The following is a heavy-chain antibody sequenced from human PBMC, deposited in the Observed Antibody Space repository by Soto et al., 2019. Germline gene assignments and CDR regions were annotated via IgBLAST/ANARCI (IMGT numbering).Heavy chain of an antibody. CDR2: IYYSGST. D-gene: IGHD5-18*01. Sequence: SEPLALTCTVSGGSVSIGSYYWSWIRQPPGKGLEWIGYIYYSGSTNYNPSLKSRVTISVDTSKNQFSLKLSSVTAADTAVYYCAREIIATGYSYGLRVFDYWGQGTLVTVSS. J-gene: IGHJ4*02. CDR3: AREIIATGYSYGLRVFDY. CDR1: GGSVSIGSYY. V-gene: IGHV4-61*01.